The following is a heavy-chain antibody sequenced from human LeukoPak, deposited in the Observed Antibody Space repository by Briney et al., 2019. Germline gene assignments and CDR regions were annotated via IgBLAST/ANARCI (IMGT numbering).Heavy chain of an antibody. CDR1: GFTFSSYE. J-gene: IGHJ6*03. V-gene: IGHV3-48*03. CDR3: AKDRGRNYEYYYIDV. CDR2: ISSSGSTI. Sequence: GGSLTLSCAASGFTFSSYEMNWVRQPPGKGLEWVSYISSSGSTIYYADSEKGRFTISRDNAKNSLYLQMNSWRPEDTAVYYCAKDRGRNYEYYYIDVWGKGTTVTVSS.